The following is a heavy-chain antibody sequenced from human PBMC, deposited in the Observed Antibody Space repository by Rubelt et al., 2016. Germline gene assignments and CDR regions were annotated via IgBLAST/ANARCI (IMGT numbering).Heavy chain of an antibody. Sequence: QVQLVQSGAEVKKPGASVKVSCKASGYTFTSYYMHWVRQAPGQGLEWMGIINPSGGSTSYAQKFQGRVTRTRDTATSTVYMELSSRGSEDTAVYYCARSPRYDFEDNWFDPWGQGTLVTVSS. V-gene: IGHV1-46*01. CDR2: INPSGGST. CDR1: GYTFTSYY. D-gene: IGHD3-3*01. CDR3: ARSPRYDFEDNWFDP. J-gene: IGHJ5*02.